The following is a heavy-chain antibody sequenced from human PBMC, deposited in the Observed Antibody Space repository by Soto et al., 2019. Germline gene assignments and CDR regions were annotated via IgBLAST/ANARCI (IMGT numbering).Heavy chain of an antibody. CDR3: ARRPTAIVLYYYYYGMYV. CDR1: GGSFSGYY. CDR2: INHSGST. J-gene: IGHJ6*02. V-gene: IGHV4-34*01. D-gene: IGHD5-18*01. Sequence: SETLSLTCAVYGGSFSGYYWSWIRQPPGKGLEWIGEINHSGSTNYNPSLKSRVTISVDTSKNQFSLKLSSVTAADTAVYYCARRPTAIVLYYYYYGMYVWGQGTTVTVSS.